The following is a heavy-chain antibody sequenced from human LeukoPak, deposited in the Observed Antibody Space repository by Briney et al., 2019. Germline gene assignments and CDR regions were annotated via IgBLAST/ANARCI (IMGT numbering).Heavy chain of an antibody. V-gene: IGHV4-34*01. Sequence: PSETLSLTCAVSGESFSGNFWTWIRQSPGKGLEWIGEINHSGSTNYNPSLKSRVTISVDTSKNQFSLKLSSVTAADTAVYYCARGPSSGWYGVYCDYWGQGTLVTVSS. D-gene: IGHD6-19*01. J-gene: IGHJ4*02. CDR2: INHSGST. CDR3: ARGPSSGWYGVYCDY. CDR1: GESFSGNF.